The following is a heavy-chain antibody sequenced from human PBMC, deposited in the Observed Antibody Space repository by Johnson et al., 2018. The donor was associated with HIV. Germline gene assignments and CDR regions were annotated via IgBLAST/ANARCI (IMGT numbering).Heavy chain of an antibody. D-gene: IGHD3-22*01. CDR1: RFTFSNYA. Sequence: QVQLVESGGGLVQPGGSLRLSCAASRFTFSNYALHWVRQAPGMGLEWVAVISHDGSNKYYADSVKGRFTISRDNSKNTLSLQMNSLRAEDTAVYFCARGYYDSRGSDAFDIWGLGTMVTVSS. J-gene: IGHJ3*02. CDR3: ARGYYDSRGSDAFDI. V-gene: IGHV3-30-3*01. CDR2: ISHDGSNK.